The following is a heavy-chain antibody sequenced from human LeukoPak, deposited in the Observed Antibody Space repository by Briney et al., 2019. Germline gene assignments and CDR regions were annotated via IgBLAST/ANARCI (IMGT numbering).Heavy chain of an antibody. D-gene: IGHD7-27*01. V-gene: IGHV1-2*02. CDR2: INPNSGGT. Sequence: GASVKVSCKASGYTFTSYYMHWVRQAPGQGLEWMGWINPNSGGTNYAQKFLGRVTMTRDTSISTAYKELSRLRSDDTAVYYCARGPHWDPHFDYWGQGTLVTVSS. J-gene: IGHJ4*02. CDR3: ARGPHWDPHFDY. CDR1: GYTFTSYY.